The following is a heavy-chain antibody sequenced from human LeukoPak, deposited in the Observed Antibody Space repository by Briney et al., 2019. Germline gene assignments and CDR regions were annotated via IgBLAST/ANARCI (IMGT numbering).Heavy chain of an antibody. CDR3: ARDPYNVPGAFDI. V-gene: IGHV1-46*01. Sequence: ASVKVSCKASGYTFTSYYMHWVRQAPGQGLEWMGIINPSGGSTSYAQKFQGRVTMTRDTSTSTVYMELSSLRSEDAAVYYCARDPYNVPGAFDIWGQGTMVTVSS. J-gene: IGHJ3*02. CDR1: GYTFTSYY. D-gene: IGHD1-14*01. CDR2: INPSGGST.